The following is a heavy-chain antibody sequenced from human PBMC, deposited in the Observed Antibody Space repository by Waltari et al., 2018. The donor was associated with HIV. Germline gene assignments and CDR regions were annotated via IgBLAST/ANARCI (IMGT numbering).Heavy chain of an antibody. CDR1: GYTFTSYD. CDR3: VRAAIYSRGCFDY. Sequence: QVQLVQSGAEVKKPGASVKVSCKASGYTFTSYDINWVRQATGQGLEWMGWMNPNSGDTGYEQKFQGRSTMTSNTSISTVYMELSSLTSEETAVYYCVRAAIYSRGCFDYWGQGTLVTVSS. V-gene: IGHV1-8*01. D-gene: IGHD6-19*01. J-gene: IGHJ4*02. CDR2: MNPNSGDT.